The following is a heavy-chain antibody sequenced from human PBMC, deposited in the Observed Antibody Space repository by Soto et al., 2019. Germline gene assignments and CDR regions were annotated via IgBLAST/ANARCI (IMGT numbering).Heavy chain of an antibody. CDR3: ARAQIPMAGGARFDP. D-gene: IGHD3-10*01. J-gene: IGHJ5*02. CDR1: GYTFTSYD. V-gene: IGHV1-8*01. CDR2: MNPNSGNT. Sequence: GASVKVSCKASGYTFTSYDINWVRQATGQGLEWMGWMNPNSGNTGYAQKFQGRVTMTRNTSISTAYMELSSLRSEDTAVYYCARAQIPMAGGARFDPGGKGAVVTVPS.